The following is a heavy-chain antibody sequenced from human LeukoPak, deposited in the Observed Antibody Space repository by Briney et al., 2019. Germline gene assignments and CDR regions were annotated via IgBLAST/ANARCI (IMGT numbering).Heavy chain of an antibody. CDR2: ISYDGSNK. D-gene: IGHD2-8*02. J-gene: IGHJ4*02. Sequence: GRSLRLSCAASGFTFSSYGMHWVRQAPGKGLEWVAVISYDGSNKYYADSVKGRFTISRDNSKNTLYLQMNSLRAEDTAVYCCAKDAEMWVLVAGCFDYWGQGTLVTVSS. CDR3: AKDAEMWVLVAGCFDY. CDR1: GFTFSSYG. V-gene: IGHV3-30*18.